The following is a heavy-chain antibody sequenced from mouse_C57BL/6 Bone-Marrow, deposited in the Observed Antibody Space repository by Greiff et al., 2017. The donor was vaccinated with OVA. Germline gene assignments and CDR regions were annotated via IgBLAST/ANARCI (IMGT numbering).Heavy chain of an antibody. CDR3: ARKDYDWFAY. J-gene: IGHJ3*01. D-gene: IGHD2-4*01. Sequence: VQLKQPGAELVKPGASVKMSCKASGYTFTSYWITWVKQRPGQGLEWIGDIYPGSGSTNYNEKVKSKATLTVDTSSSTAYMQLSSLTSEDSAVYYCARKDYDWFAYWGQGTLVTVSA. CDR2: IYPGSGST. CDR1: GYTFTSYW. V-gene: IGHV1-55*01.